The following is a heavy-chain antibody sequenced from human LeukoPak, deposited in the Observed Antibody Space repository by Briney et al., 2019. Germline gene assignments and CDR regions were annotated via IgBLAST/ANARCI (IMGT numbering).Heavy chain of an antibody. V-gene: IGHV4-39*07. CDR2: IYYSGST. CDR1: GGSISSSSYY. CDR3: ARVRIVGATGYFQH. Sequence: SETLSLTCTVSGGSISSSSYYWGWIRQPPGKGLVWIGSIYYSGSTYYNPSLKGRVTISVDTSKNQFSLKLSSVTAADTAVYYCARVRIVGATGYFQHWGQGTLVTVSS. J-gene: IGHJ1*01. D-gene: IGHD1-26*01.